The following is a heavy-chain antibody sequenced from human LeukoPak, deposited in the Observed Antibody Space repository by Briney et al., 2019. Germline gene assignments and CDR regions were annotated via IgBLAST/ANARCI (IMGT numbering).Heavy chain of an antibody. Sequence: ASVKVSCQASGGTFSNYAISWVRQAPGQGLEWMGRIIPIFGTANYAQKFQGRVTITADKSTSTAYMELSSLRSEDTAVYYCAREFTYYYDSSGPGWFDPWGQGTLVTVSS. V-gene: IGHV1-69*06. CDR2: IIPIFGTA. D-gene: IGHD3-22*01. CDR3: AREFTYYYDSSGPGWFDP. CDR1: GGTFSNYA. J-gene: IGHJ5*02.